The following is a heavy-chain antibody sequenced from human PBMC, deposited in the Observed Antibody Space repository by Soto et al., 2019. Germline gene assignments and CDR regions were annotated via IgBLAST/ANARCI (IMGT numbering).Heavy chain of an antibody. J-gene: IGHJ3*02. Sequence: QVQLVQSGAEVKKPGASVKVSCKASGYTFTSYAMHWVRQAPGQRLEWMGWINAGNGNTKYSQKFQGRVTITRDTSASPAYMELSSLRSEDTAVYYCARDLTNCSSTSCPPPVAFDIWGQGTMVTVSS. CDR1: GYTFTSYA. CDR2: INAGNGNT. CDR3: ARDLTNCSSTSCPPPVAFDI. V-gene: IGHV1-3*01. D-gene: IGHD2-2*01.